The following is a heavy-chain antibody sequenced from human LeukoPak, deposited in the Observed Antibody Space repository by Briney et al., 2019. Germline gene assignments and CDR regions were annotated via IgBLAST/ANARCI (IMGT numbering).Heavy chain of an antibody. J-gene: IGHJ3*02. CDR3: ARAPVNYDILTGYYAQNDAFDI. V-gene: IGHV4-4*07. CDR2: IYTSGST. CDR1: GGSISSYY. Sequence: PSETLSLTCTVSGGSISSYYWSWIRQPAGKGLEWIGRIYTSGSTNYNPSLKSRVTMSVDTSKNQFSLKLSSVTAADTAVYYCARAPVNYDILTGYYAQNDAFDIWGQGTMVTVSS. D-gene: IGHD3-9*01.